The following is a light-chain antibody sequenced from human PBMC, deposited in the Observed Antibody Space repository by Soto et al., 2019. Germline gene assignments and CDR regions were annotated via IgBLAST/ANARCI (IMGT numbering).Light chain of an antibody. J-gene: IGKJ5*01. V-gene: IGKV3-20*01. CDR3: QYYSSSLSIT. Sequence: EIVLTQSPGILSLSPGERATLSCRASQSVRSTYLAWYQQKPGQAPRLLIHGASSRATCIPDRFSGSGSGTDFTLTISRLEPEDFAVYYCQYYSSSLSITFG. CDR1: QSVRSTY. CDR2: GAS.